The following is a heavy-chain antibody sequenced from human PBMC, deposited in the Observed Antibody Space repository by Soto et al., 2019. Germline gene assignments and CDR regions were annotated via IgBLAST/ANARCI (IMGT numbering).Heavy chain of an antibody. Sequence: QVQLVQSGAEVKKPGASVKVSCKASGYNFMRYGFTWVRQAPGQGLEWMGWINVDNGETKYPHKIQGGVTITTDTSTSTVYRELRSLTADYTAVYYCARWISGGYSYGFDPWGHLTLVTVSS. J-gene: IGHJ5*02. CDR2: INVDNGET. CDR1: GYNFMRYG. D-gene: IGHD1-26*01. V-gene: IGHV1-18*04. CDR3: ARWISGGYSYGFDP.